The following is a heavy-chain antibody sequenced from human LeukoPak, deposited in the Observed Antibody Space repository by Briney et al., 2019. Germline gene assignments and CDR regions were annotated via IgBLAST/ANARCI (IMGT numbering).Heavy chain of an antibody. V-gene: IGHV3-7*01. D-gene: IGHD3-10*01. CDR2: IRRDGRVK. Sequence: GGSLRLSCAASGFTFSSYWMSWVRQAPGKGLEWVANIRRDGRVKYYVDSVKGRFTISRDNAKNSLYLQMNSLRAEDTAVYYCARGGSGSLWAHYNMDVWGKGTTVTASS. CDR3: ARGGSGSLWAHYNMDV. CDR1: GFTFSSYW. J-gene: IGHJ6*03.